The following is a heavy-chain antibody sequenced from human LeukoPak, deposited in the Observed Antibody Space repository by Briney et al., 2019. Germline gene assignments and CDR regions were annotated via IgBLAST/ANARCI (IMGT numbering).Heavy chain of an antibody. CDR3: ARDRGYGSGSYYIVIYYYGMDV. Sequence: SETLSLTCTVSGGSISSYYWSWIRQPAGKGLKWIGRIFTRGGTNYNPSLKSRVTMSVDTSKNQFSLKLSSVTAADTAVYYCARDRGYGSGSYYIVIYYYGMDVWGQGTTVTVSS. V-gene: IGHV4-4*07. D-gene: IGHD3-10*01. CDR2: IFTRGGT. CDR1: GGSISSYY. J-gene: IGHJ6*02.